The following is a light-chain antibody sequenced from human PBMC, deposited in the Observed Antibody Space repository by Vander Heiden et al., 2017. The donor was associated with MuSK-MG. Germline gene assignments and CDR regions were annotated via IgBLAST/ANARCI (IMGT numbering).Light chain of an antibody. CDR1: QSVSSY. CDR3: QQWSKWIT. CDR2: DAS. J-gene: IGKJ5*01. Sequence: EIVLTQSPATLSLSPGERATLSCRASQSVSSYLAWYQQKPGQAPRLLIYDASNLANGIPDRFSGSGSGTDFTLTISSLEPEDFAAYYWQQWSKWITFGQGTRLEIK. V-gene: IGKV3-11*01.